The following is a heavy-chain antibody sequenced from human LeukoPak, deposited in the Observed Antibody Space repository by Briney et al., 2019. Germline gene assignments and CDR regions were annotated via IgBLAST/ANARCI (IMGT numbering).Heavy chain of an antibody. CDR3: ARGSTHRGYSYGLTPYYFDY. CDR1: GGSISSYY. Sequence: KPSETLSLTCTVSGGSISSYYWSWIRQPPGKGLEWIGYIYYSGSTNYNPSLKSRVTISVDTSKNQISLKLSSVTAADTAVYYCARGSTHRGYSYGLTPYYFDYWGQGTLVTVSS. V-gene: IGHV4-59*01. D-gene: IGHD5-18*01. J-gene: IGHJ4*02. CDR2: IYYSGST.